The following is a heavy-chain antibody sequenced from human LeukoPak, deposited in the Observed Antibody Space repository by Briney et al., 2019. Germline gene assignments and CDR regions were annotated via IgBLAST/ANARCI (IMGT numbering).Heavy chain of an antibody. Sequence: GGSLRLSRAASGSTFSSYSMNWVRQAPGKGLEWVSSISSSSSYIYYADSVKGRFTISRDNAKNSLYLQMNSLRAEDTAVYYCARERGEYCSGGSCYRAGEFDYWGQGTLVTVSS. CDR3: ARERGEYCSGGSCYRAGEFDY. V-gene: IGHV3-21*01. CDR1: GSTFSSYS. D-gene: IGHD2-15*01. CDR2: ISSSSSYI. J-gene: IGHJ4*02.